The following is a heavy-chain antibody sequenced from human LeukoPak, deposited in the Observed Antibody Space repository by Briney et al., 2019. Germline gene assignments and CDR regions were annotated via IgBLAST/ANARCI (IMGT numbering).Heavy chain of an antibody. Sequence: PGGSLRLSCGASGFTFSSYSMNWVRQAPGKGLEWVSYISSSSSTIYYADSVKGRFTISRDNAKNSLYLQMNSLRAEDTAVYYCARGGWELHLDYWGQGTLVTVSS. CDR2: ISSSSSTI. CDR3: ARGGWELHLDY. D-gene: IGHD1-26*01. CDR1: GFTFSSYS. J-gene: IGHJ4*02. V-gene: IGHV3-48*01.